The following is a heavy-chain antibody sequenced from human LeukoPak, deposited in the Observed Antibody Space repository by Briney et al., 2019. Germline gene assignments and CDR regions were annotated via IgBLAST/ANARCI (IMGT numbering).Heavy chain of an antibody. CDR2: IIPIFGTA. V-gene: IGHV1-69*05. D-gene: IGHD4-17*01. J-gene: IGHJ4*02. CDR3: ASSDCGDYRFDY. CDR1: GGTFSSYA. Sequence: SVKVSCKASGGTFSSYAISWVRQAPGQGLEWMGRIIPIFGTANYAQKFQGRVTITTDESTSTAYMELSSLRSEDTAVYYCASSDCGDYRFDYWGQGTLVTVSS.